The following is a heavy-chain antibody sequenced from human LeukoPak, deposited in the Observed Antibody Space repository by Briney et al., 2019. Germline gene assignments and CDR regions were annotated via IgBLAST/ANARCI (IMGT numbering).Heavy chain of an antibody. J-gene: IGHJ4*02. CDR2: INPNSGGT. Sequence: ASAKVSCKASGYTFTSYYIHWVRQAPGQGLEWMGWINPNSGGTNYAQKFQGRVTMTRDTSISTAYMELSRLTSDDTAVYYCAKDAIVRDYSNSDYWGQGTLVTVSS. D-gene: IGHD4-11*01. CDR1: GYTFTSYY. V-gene: IGHV1-2*02. CDR3: AKDAIVRDYSNSDY.